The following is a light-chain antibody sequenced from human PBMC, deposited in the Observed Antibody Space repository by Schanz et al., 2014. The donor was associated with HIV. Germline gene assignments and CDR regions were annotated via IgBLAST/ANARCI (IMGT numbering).Light chain of an antibody. CDR3: GTWDSRMSVGFV. CDR2: DNH. J-gene: IGLJ1*01. Sequence: QSVLTQPPSVSGAPGQRVTISCTGSSSNIGAGYVVHWYQQLPGTAPKLLIYDNHKRPSGIPDRFSGSKSGTSATLVITGLQTGDEADYYCGTWDSRMSVGFVFGSGTKLTVL. CDR1: SSNIGAGY. V-gene: IGLV1-51*01.